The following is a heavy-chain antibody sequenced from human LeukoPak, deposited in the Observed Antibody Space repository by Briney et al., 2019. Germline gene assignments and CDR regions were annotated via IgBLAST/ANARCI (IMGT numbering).Heavy chain of an antibody. Sequence: GGSLRLSCAASGFTFSSYAMHWVRQAPGKGLEYVSAISSNGGSTYYANSVKGRFTISRDNSKNTLYLQMGSLRAEDTAVYYCAKYLPNQLLKDWGQGTLVTVSS. J-gene: IGHJ4*02. V-gene: IGHV3-64*01. D-gene: IGHD2-2*01. CDR2: ISSNGGST. CDR1: GFTFSSYA. CDR3: AKYLPNQLLKD.